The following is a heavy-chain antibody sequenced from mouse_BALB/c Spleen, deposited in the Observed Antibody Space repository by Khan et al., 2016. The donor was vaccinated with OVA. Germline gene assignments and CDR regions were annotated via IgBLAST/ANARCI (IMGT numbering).Heavy chain of an antibody. J-gene: IGHJ3*01. CDR3: ARSTYRYAFAY. V-gene: IGHV3-8*02. Sequence: EVQLQESGPSLVKPSQTLSLTCSVTGDSITSGYWNWIRKFPGNKFEFMGYIINTSSIYYNPSLNSRLSITRHTSKNQYYLQLNSVTTEDTATYYCARSTYRYAFAYWGQGTLVTVSA. D-gene: IGHD2-14*01. CDR2: IINTSSI. CDR1: GDSITSGY.